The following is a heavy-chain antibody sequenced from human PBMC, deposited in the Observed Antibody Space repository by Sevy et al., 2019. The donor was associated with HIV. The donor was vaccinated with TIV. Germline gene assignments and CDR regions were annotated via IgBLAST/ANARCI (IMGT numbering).Heavy chain of an antibody. Sequence: SETLSLTCSVSGGSISSYFWTWIRQPPGKGLEWIGHIYYTGSANDNPSLKSRVTISIDKSKSQFSLNLSSVTAADTAVYYCARDDASNPRVLDYWGQGALVTVSS. CDR2: IYYTGSA. J-gene: IGHJ4*02. D-gene: IGHD3-3*01. V-gene: IGHV4-59*01. CDR1: GGSISSYF. CDR3: ARDDASNPRVLDY.